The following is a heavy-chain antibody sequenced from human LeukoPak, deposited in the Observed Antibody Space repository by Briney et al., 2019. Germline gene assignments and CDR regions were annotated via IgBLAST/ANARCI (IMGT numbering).Heavy chain of an antibody. V-gene: IGHV4-31*03. CDR3: ARANIVVVPAAPDFDY. Sequence: SQTLSLTCTVSGGSLSSGGYYWSWIRQHPGTGLEWIGYIYYSGSTYYNPSLKSRVTISVDTSKNQFSLKLSSVTAADTAVYYCARANIVVVPAAPDFDYWGQGTLVTVSS. CDR1: GGSLSSGGYY. D-gene: IGHD2-2*01. CDR2: IYYSGST. J-gene: IGHJ4*02.